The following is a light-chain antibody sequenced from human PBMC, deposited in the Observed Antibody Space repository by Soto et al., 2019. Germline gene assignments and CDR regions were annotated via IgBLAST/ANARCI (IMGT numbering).Light chain of an antibody. Sequence: EIVLTQSPGTLSLSPGERATLSCRASQSVSSSYLAWYQQKPGQAPRLLIYGASSRATGIPDRFSGSGSGTDFTLTISRLEPDDFAVYYCQQYGSSPRMYTFAQGTKLEIK. CDR2: GAS. CDR1: QSVSSSY. CDR3: QQYGSSPRMYT. J-gene: IGKJ2*01. V-gene: IGKV3-20*01.